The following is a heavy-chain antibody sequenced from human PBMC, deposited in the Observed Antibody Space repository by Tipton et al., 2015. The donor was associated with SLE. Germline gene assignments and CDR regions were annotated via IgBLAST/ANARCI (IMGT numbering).Heavy chain of an antibody. V-gene: IGHV4-59*01. D-gene: IGHD6-13*01. CDR1: GASISSYY. Sequence: TLSLTCTVSGASISSYYWGWIRQPPGKGLEWIGCLYYSGSTAYNPSLKSRLTISVDTSKNQFSLRLNSVTAADTAVYYCARGGGDRSSCQAFDYWGPGPLV. J-gene: IGHJ4*02. CDR2: LYYSGST. CDR3: ARGGGDRSSCQAFDY.